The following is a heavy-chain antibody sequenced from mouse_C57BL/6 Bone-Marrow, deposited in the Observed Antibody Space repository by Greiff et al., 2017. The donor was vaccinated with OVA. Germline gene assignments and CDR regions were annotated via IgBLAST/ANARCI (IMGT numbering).Heavy chain of an antibody. CDR2: ISDGGSYT. Sequence: EVKLVESGGGLVKPGGSLKLSCAASGFTFSSYAMSWVRQTPEKRLEWVATISDGGSYTYYPDNVKGRFTISRDNAKNNLYLQMSHLKSEDTAMYYCAVITTVVATEAMDYWGQGTSVTVSS. CDR1: GFTFSSYA. V-gene: IGHV5-4*03. CDR3: AVITTVVATEAMDY. D-gene: IGHD1-1*01. J-gene: IGHJ4*01.